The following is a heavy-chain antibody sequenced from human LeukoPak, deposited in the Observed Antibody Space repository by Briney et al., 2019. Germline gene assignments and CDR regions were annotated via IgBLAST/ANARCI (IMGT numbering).Heavy chain of an antibody. Sequence: GGSLRLSCAASGFTVSSNYMSWVRQAPGKGLEWVSVIYSGGSTYYADSVKGRFTISRDNPKNTLYLQMNNLRAEDTAVYYCARDRGGNYFDYWGQGTLVTVSS. CDR1: GFTVSSNY. D-gene: IGHD3-16*01. J-gene: IGHJ4*02. V-gene: IGHV3-53*01. CDR3: ARDRGGNYFDY. CDR2: IYSGGST.